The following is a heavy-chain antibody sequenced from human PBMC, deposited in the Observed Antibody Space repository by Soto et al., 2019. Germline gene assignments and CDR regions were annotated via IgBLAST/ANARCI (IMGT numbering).Heavy chain of an antibody. CDR3: ASSREDIVVVVAATQYGMDV. CDR1: GRTFSSYA. Sequence: SVKVSCKASGRTFSSYAISWVRQAPGQGLEWMGGIIPIFGTANYAQKFQGRVTITADESTITAYMELSSLRSEDTAVYYCASSREDIVVVVAATQYGMDVWGQGTTVTVSS. D-gene: IGHD2-15*01. V-gene: IGHV1-69*13. J-gene: IGHJ6*02. CDR2: IIPIFGTA.